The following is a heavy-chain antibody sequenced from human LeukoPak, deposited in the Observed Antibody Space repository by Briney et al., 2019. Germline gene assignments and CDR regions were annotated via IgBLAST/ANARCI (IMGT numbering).Heavy chain of an antibody. J-gene: IGHJ5*02. CDR2: INSDGTST. Sequence: GGSLRLSCAASGFTFSSYWMHWVRQAPGKGLVWVSRINSDGTSTRYADSVKGRFTISRDNAKNTLHLQMNSLKAEDTAVYYCARDKYYDSGNWFDPWGQGTLVTVSS. CDR3: ARDKYYDSGNWFDP. V-gene: IGHV3-74*01. D-gene: IGHD3-10*01. CDR1: GFTFSSYW.